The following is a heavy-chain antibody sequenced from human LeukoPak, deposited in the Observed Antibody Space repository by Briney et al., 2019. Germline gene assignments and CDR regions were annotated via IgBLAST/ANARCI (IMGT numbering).Heavy chain of an antibody. J-gene: IGHJ4*02. D-gene: IGHD2-15*01. CDR3: AILGSELLGTAFDY. Sequence: ASVKVSRKASGYTFTSYGISWVRQAPGQGLEWMGWISAYNGNTNYAQKLQGRVTMTTDTSTSAAYMELRSLRSDDTAVYYCAILGSELLGTAFDYWGQGTLVTVSS. V-gene: IGHV1-18*01. CDR1: GYTFTSYG. CDR2: ISAYNGNT.